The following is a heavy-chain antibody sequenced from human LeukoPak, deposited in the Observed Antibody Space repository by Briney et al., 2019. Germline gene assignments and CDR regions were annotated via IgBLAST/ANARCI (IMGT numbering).Heavy chain of an antibody. CDR2: IIPIFGTA. CDR1: GGTFSSYA. CDR3: ARGRYCSSTSCYFGVLFDY. D-gene: IGHD2-2*01. V-gene: IGHV1-69*13. Sequence: SVKVSCKASGGTFSSYAISWVRQAPGQGLEWMGGIIPIFGTANYAQKFQGRVTITADESTSTAYMELSSLRSEDTAVYYCARGRYCSSTSCYFGVLFDYWGQGILVTVSS. J-gene: IGHJ4*02.